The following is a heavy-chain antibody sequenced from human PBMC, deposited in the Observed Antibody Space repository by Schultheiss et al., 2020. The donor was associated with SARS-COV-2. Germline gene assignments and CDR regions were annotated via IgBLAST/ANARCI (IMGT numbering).Heavy chain of an antibody. V-gene: IGHV3-30*04. D-gene: IGHD6-13*01. CDR3: ARDPGIAAAGTFDY. CDR1: GFSFDDYA. Sequence: GGSLRLSCAASGFSFDDYAMSWVRQAPGKGLEWVAVISYDGSNKYYADSVKGRFTISRDNSKNTLYLQMNSLRAEDTAVYYCARDPGIAAAGTFDYWGQGTLVTVSS. J-gene: IGHJ4*02. CDR2: ISYDGSNK.